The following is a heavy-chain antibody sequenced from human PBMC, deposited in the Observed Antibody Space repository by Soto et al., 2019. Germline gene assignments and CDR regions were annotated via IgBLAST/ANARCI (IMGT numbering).Heavy chain of an antibody. CDR3: ARIRAVTTESLNYYYYGMDV. Sequence: GGSLRLSCAASGFTFSSCAMGWFRQAPGKGLEWVSDIIDSGGSTYYSTSLKSRLTISKDTSKSQVVLTMTNMDPVDTATYYCARIRAVTTESLNYYYYGMDVWGQGTTVTVSS. J-gene: IGHJ6*02. CDR1: GFTFSSCA. V-gene: IGHV3-23*01. CDR2: IIDSGGST. D-gene: IGHD4-17*01.